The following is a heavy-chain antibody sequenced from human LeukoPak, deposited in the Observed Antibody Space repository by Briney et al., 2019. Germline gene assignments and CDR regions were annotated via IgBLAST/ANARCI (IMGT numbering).Heavy chain of an antibody. D-gene: IGHD4-17*01. CDR3: ARDLTTPTGTIDY. CDR2: ISYDGSNK. CDR1: GFTFSSYG. Sequence: PGGSLRLSCAASGFTFSSYGMHWVRQAPGKGLEWVAVISYDGSNKYYADSVKGRFTISRDNSKNTLYLQMNSLRAEDTAVYYCARDLTTPTGTIDYWGQGTLVTVSS. J-gene: IGHJ4*02. V-gene: IGHV3-30*03.